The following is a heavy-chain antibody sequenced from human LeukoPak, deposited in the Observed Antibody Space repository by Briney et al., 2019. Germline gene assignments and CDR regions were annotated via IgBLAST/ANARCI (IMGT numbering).Heavy chain of an antibody. CDR2: IRYDGSNK. CDR1: GFTFSSYG. D-gene: IGHD6-13*01. V-gene: IGHV3-30*02. CDR3: ASPIIAAAGTRFDY. J-gene: IGHJ4*02. Sequence: PGGSLRLSCAASGFTFSSYGMHWVRQAQGKGLEGVAFIRYDGSNKYYADSVKGRLTISRDNSKNTLYLQMNSLRAEDTAVYYCASPIIAAAGTRFDYWGRGTLVTVSS.